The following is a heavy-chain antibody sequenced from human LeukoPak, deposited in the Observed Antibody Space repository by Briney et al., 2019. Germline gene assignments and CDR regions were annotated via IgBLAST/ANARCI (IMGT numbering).Heavy chain of an antibody. CDR3: AIFGYSSSWYPFSVFDY. Sequence: ASVKVSCKASGYTFTSYYMHWVRQAPGQGLEWMGIINPSGGSTSYAQKFQGRVTMTGDTSTSTVYMELSSLRSEDTAVYYCAIFGYSSSWYPFSVFDYWGQGTLVTVSS. CDR1: GYTFTSYY. J-gene: IGHJ4*02. D-gene: IGHD6-13*01. CDR2: INPSGGST. V-gene: IGHV1-46*03.